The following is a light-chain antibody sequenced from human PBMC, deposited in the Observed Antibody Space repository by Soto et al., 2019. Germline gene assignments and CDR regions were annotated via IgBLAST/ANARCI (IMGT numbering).Light chain of an antibody. CDR1: QSVSSNY. Sequence: EIVLTQSPGTLSLSPGERATLSCRASQSVSSNYLAWYQQKPGQAPRLLMYDASSRATGIPDRFSGSGSGTDFTLTISRLEPEDFAVYYCQYCGYLPIFGPGTTVDFK. V-gene: IGKV3-20*01. J-gene: IGKJ3*01. CDR2: DAS. CDR3: QYCGYLPI.